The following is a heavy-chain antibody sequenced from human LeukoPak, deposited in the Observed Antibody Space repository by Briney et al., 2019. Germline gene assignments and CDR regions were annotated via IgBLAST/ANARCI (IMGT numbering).Heavy chain of an antibody. Sequence: PGSSVKVSCKASGGTFSSYAISWVRQAPGQGLEWMGGIIPIFGTANYAQKFQGRVTITADESASTAYMELSSLRSEDTAVYYCARDRINYDFWSGNNYYYGMDVWGQGTTVTVSS. CDR3: ARDRINYDFWSGNNYYYGMDV. V-gene: IGHV1-69*01. CDR1: GGTFSSYA. D-gene: IGHD3-3*01. J-gene: IGHJ6*02. CDR2: IIPIFGTA.